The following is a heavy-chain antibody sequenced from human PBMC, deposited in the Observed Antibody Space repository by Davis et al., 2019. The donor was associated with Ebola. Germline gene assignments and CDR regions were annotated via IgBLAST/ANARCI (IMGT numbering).Heavy chain of an antibody. J-gene: IGHJ6*02. Sequence: MPSETLSLTCTVSGASISSRDYYWGWIRQSPEKGLEWIMTFYYSGSSYYNPSLKSRVTISLDTSKNQFSLKLSSVTAADTAVYYCVGSYGYYYYGMDVWGQGTTVTVSS. CDR1: GASISSRDYY. CDR3: VGSYGYYYYGMDV. V-gene: IGHV4-39*07. CDR2: FYYSGSS. D-gene: IGHD5-18*01.